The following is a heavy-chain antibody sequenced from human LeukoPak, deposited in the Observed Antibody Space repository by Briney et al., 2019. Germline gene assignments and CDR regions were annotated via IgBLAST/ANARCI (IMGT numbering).Heavy chain of an antibody. CDR1: DVSISSNNYY. J-gene: IGHJ4*02. CDR2: IYYRGNT. V-gene: IGHV4-39*01. Sequence: SETLSLTCAVSDVSISSNNYYWGWIRQPPGKGLEWIGNIYYRGNTFYNPSLKSRVSISVDRSKNQFSLKLSSVTAADTAVYYCAKGGIAAADLAYFDYWGQGTLVTVSS. D-gene: IGHD6-13*01. CDR3: AKGGIAAADLAYFDY.